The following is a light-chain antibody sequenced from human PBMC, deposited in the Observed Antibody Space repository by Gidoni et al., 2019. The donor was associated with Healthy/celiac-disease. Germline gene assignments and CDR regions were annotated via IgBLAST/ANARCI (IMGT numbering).Light chain of an antibody. V-gene: IGKV4-1*01. J-gene: IGKJ2*03. Sequence: DIVMTQAQDSPAVSLGERAPINCKSSQSVLYSSNKKNYLAWYQQKPEQPPQLLIYWTSTREPGVPARFSGSGSETDFTRTISSLQAEDGAVYYCQQDYSTPQGLGQGTKLEIK. CDR2: WTS. CDR1: QSVLYSSNKKNY. CDR3: QQDYSTPQG.